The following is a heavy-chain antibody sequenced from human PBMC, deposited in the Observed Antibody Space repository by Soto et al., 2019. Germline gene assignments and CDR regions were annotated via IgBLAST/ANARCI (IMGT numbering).Heavy chain of an antibody. V-gene: IGHV1-2*02. Sequence: GSSVKVSCKASVNTFTGAYIHWLRQAPGQGLEWMGCINPNSGGTEFAQKFQGRVTVTRDTSITTVYMEMNRLRSDDTAVYYCAKDQYCTNGVCYLGYSYTMDVWGQGTTVTVSS. CDR1: VNTFTGAY. D-gene: IGHD2-8*01. J-gene: IGHJ6*02. CDR2: INPNSGGT. CDR3: AKDQYCTNGVCYLGYSYTMDV.